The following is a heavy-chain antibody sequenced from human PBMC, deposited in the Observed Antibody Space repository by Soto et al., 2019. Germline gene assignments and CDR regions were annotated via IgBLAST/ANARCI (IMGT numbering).Heavy chain of an antibody. D-gene: IGHD6-13*01. CDR1: GYTFTSYG. J-gene: IGHJ3*02. CDR2: ISAYNGNT. Sequence: QVQLVQSGAEVKKPGASVKVSCKASGYTFTSYGISWVRQAPGQGLEWMGWISAYNGNTNYAQKLQGRVTMTTDTATSTAYRELRSLRSDDTAVYYCARSPGPSQQQDDAFDIWGQGTMVTVSS. CDR3: ARSPGPSQQQDDAFDI. V-gene: IGHV1-18*01.